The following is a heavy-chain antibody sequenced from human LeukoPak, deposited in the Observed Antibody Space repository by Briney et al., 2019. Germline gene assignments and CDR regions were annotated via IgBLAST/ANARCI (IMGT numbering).Heavy chain of an antibody. CDR3: ARAPAPTVVTLGFDY. CDR2: IYYSGST. J-gene: IGHJ4*02. V-gene: IGHV4-31*03. CDR1: GGSISSGGYY. Sequence: SETLSLTCTVSGGSISSGGYYWSWIRQHPGKGLEWIGYIYYSGSTYYNPSLKSRVTISVDTSKNQFSLKLSSVTAADTAVYYCARAPAPTVVTLGFDYWGQGTLVTVSS. D-gene: IGHD4-23*01.